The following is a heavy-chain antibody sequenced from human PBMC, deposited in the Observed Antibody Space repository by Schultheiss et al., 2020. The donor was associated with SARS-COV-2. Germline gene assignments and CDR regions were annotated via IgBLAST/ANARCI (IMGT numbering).Heavy chain of an antibody. J-gene: IGHJ4*02. V-gene: IGHV3-21*01. CDR3: ARGYSYGLFDY. CDR1: GFTFCSYS. CDR2: ISSSSSYI. D-gene: IGHD5-18*01. Sequence: GGSLRLSCAASGFTFCSYSMNWVRQAPGKGLEWVSSISSSSSYIYYADSVKGRFTISRDNAKNTLYLQMNSLRAEDTAVYYCARGYSYGLFDYWGQGTLVTVSS.